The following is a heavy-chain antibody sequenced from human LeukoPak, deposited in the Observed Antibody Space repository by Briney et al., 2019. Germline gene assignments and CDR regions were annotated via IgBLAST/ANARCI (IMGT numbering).Heavy chain of an antibody. D-gene: IGHD2-15*01. CDR3: ARVACSGGSCYNFDY. J-gene: IGHJ4*02. CDR1: GGSLSTYY. Sequence: PSETLSLTCTVSGGSLSTYYWSWIRQPPGKGLEYIGYIYYSGSTNYNPSLKSRVTISVDTSKNQFSLKLSSMTAADTAVYYCARVACSGGSCYNFDYWGQGSLVTVSS. CDR2: IYYSGST. V-gene: IGHV4-59*01.